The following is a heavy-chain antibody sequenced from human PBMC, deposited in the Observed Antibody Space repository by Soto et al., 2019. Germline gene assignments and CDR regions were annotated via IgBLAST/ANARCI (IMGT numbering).Heavy chain of an antibody. CDR1: GFTLSSYA. V-gene: IGHV3-23*01. Sequence: GSLRLSCAASGFTLSSYAVSWVRQAPGKGLEWVSTISAGGSGTYYADSVKGRFTISGDISKNTVYLQMDSLRAEDTAVYYCANQYFDYWGQGTLVTVS. CDR3: ANQYFDY. J-gene: IGHJ4*02. CDR2: ISAGGSGT.